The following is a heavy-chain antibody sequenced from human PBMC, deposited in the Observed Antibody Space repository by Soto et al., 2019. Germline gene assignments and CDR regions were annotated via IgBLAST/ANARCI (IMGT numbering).Heavy chain of an antibody. J-gene: IGHJ4*02. V-gene: IGHV1-18*01. CDR2: ISAYNGNT. Sequence: QVQLVQSGAEVKKPGASVKVSCKASGYTFTSYGISWVRQAPGQGLDWMGWISAYNGNTNYAQKPQGIFTRTTQPPTSTANMKPRSLRSDDTAVYYCARDRYCSGGSCSHFDYWGQGTLVPVSS. CDR3: ARDRYCSGGSCSHFDY. D-gene: IGHD2-15*01. CDR1: GYTFTSYG.